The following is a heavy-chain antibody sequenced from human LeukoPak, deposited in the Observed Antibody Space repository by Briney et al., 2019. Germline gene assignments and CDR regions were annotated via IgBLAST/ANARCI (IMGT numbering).Heavy chain of an antibody. V-gene: IGHV3-66*01. CDR2: LYPGGST. D-gene: IGHD4-17*01. J-gene: IGHJ4*02. CDR3: ARDLTVYGNNPLYYFDY. Sequence: PGGSLRLSCAVSGFTVTSNFMSWVRQAPGKGLEWVSVLYPGGSTYYADSVKGRFTISRDNSKNTLYLQMNSLRAEDTAVYYCARDLTVYGNNPLYYFDYWGQGTLVTVSS. CDR1: GFTVTSNF.